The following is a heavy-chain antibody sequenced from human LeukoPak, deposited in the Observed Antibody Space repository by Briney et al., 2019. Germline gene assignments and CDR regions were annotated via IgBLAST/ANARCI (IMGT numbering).Heavy chain of an antibody. Sequence: PSETLSLTCAVYGGSFSGYYWSWIRRPPGKGLEWIGEINHSGSTNYNPSLKSQVTISVDTSKNQFSLKLSSVTAADTAVYYCARSVGYYGSWFDPWGQGTLVTVSS. CDR3: ARSVGYYGSWFDP. CDR2: INHSGST. D-gene: IGHD3-10*01. V-gene: IGHV4-34*01. J-gene: IGHJ5*02. CDR1: GGSFSGYY.